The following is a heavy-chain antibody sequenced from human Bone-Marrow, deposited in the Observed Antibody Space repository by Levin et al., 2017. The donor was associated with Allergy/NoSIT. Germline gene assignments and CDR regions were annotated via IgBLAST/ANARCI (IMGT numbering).Heavy chain of an antibody. V-gene: IGHV1-24*01. CDR2: SDPEDGET. CDR1: GYSLSELF. CDR3: ATHAGSSWRTLAGFDY. J-gene: IGHJ4*02. Sequence: GESLKISCKVSGYSLSELFMQWVRQAPGKGLEWMGGSDPEDGETIYAQKFQGRVTLTEDTSTDTAYLELSSLRSDDTAVYYCATHAGSSWRTLAGFDYWGQGTLVTVSS. D-gene: IGHD6-13*01.